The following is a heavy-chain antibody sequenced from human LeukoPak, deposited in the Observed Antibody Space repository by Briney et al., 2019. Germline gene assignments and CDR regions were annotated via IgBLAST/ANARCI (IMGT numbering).Heavy chain of an antibody. V-gene: IGHV4-39*07. CDR1: GGSISSSSYY. J-gene: IGHJ6*02. D-gene: IGHD2/OR15-2a*01. Sequence: PSETLSLTCTVSGGSISSSSYYWGWIRQPPGKGLEWIGSIYYSGSTYYNPSLKSRVTISVDTSKNQFSLKLSSVTAADTAVYYCARDSQLPFMMDVWGQGTTVTVSS. CDR2: IYYSGST. CDR3: ARDSQLPFMMDV.